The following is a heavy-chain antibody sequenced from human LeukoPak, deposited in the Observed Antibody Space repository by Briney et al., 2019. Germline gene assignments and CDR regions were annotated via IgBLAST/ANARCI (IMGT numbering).Heavy chain of an antibody. J-gene: IGHJ4*02. CDR3: ARDDPRTHSVDY. D-gene: IGHD1-14*01. V-gene: IGHV4-34*01. CDR2: INHRRST. Sequence: SETLSLTCAVYGGSFSGYYWSWIRQPPGKGLEWIGEINHRRSTNYNPSLKSRVTISVDTSKNQFSLKLSSVTAADTAVYYCARDDPRTHSVDYWGQGTLVTVSS. CDR1: GGSFSGYY.